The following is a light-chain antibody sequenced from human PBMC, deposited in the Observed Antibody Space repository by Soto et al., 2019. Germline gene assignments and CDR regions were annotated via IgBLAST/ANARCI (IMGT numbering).Light chain of an antibody. CDR2: DAS. Sequence: PGERGTLSCRVSQYVVNYNLAWCEQRPGQPPRLLIHDASRRATGIPDRFIGSGSGTDFTLTISGLEPEDFAMYYCQQYGNSPFTFGPGTKVHIK. V-gene: IGKV3-20*01. CDR1: QYVVNYN. J-gene: IGKJ3*01. CDR3: QQYGNSPFT.